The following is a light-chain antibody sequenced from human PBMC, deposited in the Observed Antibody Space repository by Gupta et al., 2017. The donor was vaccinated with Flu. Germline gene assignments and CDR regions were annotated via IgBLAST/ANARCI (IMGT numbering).Light chain of an antibody. J-gene: IGKJ3*01. CDR1: QSALYSSKNKNY. CDR2: WAS. Sequence: DIVMTQSPDSLAVSLGERATINCKSSQSALYSSKNKNYLTWYQQKPGQPPKLLIYWASTRESGVPDRFSGSGSGTDFTLTISSLQAEDVAVYYCQQQDSTPFTFGHGTKVDIK. V-gene: IGKV4-1*01. CDR3: QQQDSTPFT.